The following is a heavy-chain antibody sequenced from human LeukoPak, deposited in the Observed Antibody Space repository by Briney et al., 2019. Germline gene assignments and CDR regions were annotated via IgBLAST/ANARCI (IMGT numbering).Heavy chain of an antibody. Sequence: GAPVKVSCKASGGTFSSYAISWVRQAPGQGLEWMGIINPSGGSTSYAQKFQGRVTITADESTSTAYMELSSLRSEDTAVYYCARNYYDSSGYYYFDYWGQGTLVTVSS. D-gene: IGHD3-22*01. V-gene: IGHV1-69*11. CDR2: INPSGGST. J-gene: IGHJ4*02. CDR3: ARNYYDSSGYYYFDY. CDR1: GGTFSSYA.